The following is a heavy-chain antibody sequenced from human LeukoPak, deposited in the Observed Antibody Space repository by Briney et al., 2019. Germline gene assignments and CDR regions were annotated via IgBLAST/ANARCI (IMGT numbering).Heavy chain of an antibody. CDR3: ARRARELPFDY. CDR1: GGTFSSYA. Sequence: ASVKVSCKASGGTFSSYAISWVRQAPGQGLEWMGRIDPNNGGTNYAQKFQDRVAMTRDTSITTAYMELSRLTSDDTAMYYCARRARELPFDYWGQGTLVTVSS. CDR2: IDPNNGGT. J-gene: IGHJ4*02. V-gene: IGHV1-2*06. D-gene: IGHD1-7*01.